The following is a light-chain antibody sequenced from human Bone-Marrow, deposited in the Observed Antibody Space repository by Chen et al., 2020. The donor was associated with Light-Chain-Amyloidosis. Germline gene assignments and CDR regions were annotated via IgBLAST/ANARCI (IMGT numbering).Light chain of an antibody. J-gene: IGLJ3*02. CDR1: NIGTIS. V-gene: IGLV3-21*02. Sequence: YVLTQPSSVSVAPGQTATIPRGGNNIGTISVHWYQQTPGQAPLLVVYDDSDRPSGIPERLAGSNSGNTATMTISRVEAGDEADYYCQVWDRSSDRPVFGGGTKLTVL. CDR3: QVWDRSSDRPV. CDR2: DDS.